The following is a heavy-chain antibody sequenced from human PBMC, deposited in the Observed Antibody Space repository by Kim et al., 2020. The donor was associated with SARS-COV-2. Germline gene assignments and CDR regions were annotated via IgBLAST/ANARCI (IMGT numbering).Heavy chain of an antibody. V-gene: IGHV3-15*01. CDR3: ATGGPYDGYYFNY. D-gene: IGHD3-16*01. CDR1: GFTFSNAW. CDR2: IKSKTDGGTT. Sequence: GGSLRLSCVASGFTFSNAWMSWVRQAPGKGLEWGGRIKSKTDGGTTDYGAPAKGRFTISRDDSQNMLYVQMNNLKTEDTAVYYCATGGPYDGYYFNYWGQGTLVTVSS. J-gene: IGHJ4*02.